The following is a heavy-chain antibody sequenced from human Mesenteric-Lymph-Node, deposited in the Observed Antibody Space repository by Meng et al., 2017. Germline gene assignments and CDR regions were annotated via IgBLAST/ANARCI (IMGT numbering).Heavy chain of an antibody. J-gene: IGHJ6*02. CDR3: ARLPDIVSNAYYYFYGVDV. CDR2: ISHDGTNK. V-gene: IGHV3-30*01. CDR1: GFIFSDYT. Sequence: GGSLRLSCAASGFIFSDYTIHWVRQAPGKGLEWVAAISHDGTNKYYADSVKGRFTISRDNSKTTLYLQMNSLRAEDTAVYYCARLPDIVSNAYYYFYGVDVWGQGTTVTVSS. D-gene: IGHD2-15*01.